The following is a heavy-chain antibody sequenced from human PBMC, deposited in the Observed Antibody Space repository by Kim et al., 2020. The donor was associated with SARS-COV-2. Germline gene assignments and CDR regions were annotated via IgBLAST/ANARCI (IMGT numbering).Heavy chain of an antibody. V-gene: IGHV4-39*01. CDR3: TRLARDAHKWNAYPYY. D-gene: IGHD1-1*01. CDR2: IHYSDNN. Sequence: SETLSLTCTVSGASLSSSSYYWGWNRQPPGPGLEGIGRIHYSDNNYADPSHKRRFTITENSSKNQFPLKMSPGPAADPAVYYCTRLARDAHKWNAYPYY. CDR1: GASLSSSSYY. J-gene: IGHJ6*03.